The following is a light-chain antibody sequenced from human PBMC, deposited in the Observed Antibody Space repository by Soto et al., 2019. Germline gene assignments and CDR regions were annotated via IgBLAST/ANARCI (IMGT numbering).Light chain of an antibody. J-gene: IGKJ5*01. CDR3: QQYGNSPVT. CDR1: QSISKNY. CDR2: GAS. Sequence: EIVLTQSPGTLSLSPGERATLSCRASQSISKNYLAWYQQKPGQAPRLLIYGASSRATDIPDRFSGSGSGTDFTLIISRLEPEDFAVYYCQQYGNSPVTFGHGARLDIK. V-gene: IGKV3-20*01.